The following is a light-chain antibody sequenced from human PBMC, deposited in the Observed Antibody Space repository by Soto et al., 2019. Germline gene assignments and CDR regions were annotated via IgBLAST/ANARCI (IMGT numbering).Light chain of an antibody. CDR3: QQYGSSPWT. J-gene: IGKJ1*01. CDR2: GAS. V-gene: IGKV3-20*01. Sequence: EIVLTQSPGTLSLSPGERATLSCRASQSVSSSYLAWYQQKPGQAPRLLIYGASSRATGIPDRFSGSGSGTDFTLTISRLEPEDFAEYYCQQYGSSPWTFGPGTKVEIK. CDR1: QSVSSSY.